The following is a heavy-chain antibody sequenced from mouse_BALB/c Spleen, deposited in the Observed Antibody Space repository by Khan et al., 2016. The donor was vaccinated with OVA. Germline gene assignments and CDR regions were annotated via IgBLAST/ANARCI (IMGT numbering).Heavy chain of an antibody. CDR3: ATLSGNPFAF. CDR2: IDPPNDDS. Sequence: EVQLVESEAELVKPGASVKLSCSASGFNIKDTYIHWMKQRPEQGLEWIRRIDPPNDDSKYGPKFQAKTTLTADTSSNTAYLPLSSLTSDDTAVYYCATLSGNPFAFWGQGTLVSVSA. D-gene: IGHD1-3*01. J-gene: IGHJ3*01. CDR1: GFNIKDTY. V-gene: IGHV14-3*02.